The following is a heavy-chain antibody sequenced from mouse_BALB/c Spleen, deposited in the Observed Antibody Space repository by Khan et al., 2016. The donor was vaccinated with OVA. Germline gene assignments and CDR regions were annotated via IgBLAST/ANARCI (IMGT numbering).Heavy chain of an antibody. J-gene: IGHJ4*01. D-gene: IGHD2-4*01. CDR3: AREIDYDYAYYYAMDY. CDR2: IWGDGST. Sequence: QIQLVQSGPGLVAPSQSLSITCTVSGFSLTGYGVNWVRQPPGKGLEWLGMIWGDGSTDYNSALKSRLSISKDNSKSQVFLKMNSLHTDDTARYYCAREIDYDYAYYYAMDYWGQGTSVTVSS. CDR1: GFSLTGYG. V-gene: IGHV2-6-7*01.